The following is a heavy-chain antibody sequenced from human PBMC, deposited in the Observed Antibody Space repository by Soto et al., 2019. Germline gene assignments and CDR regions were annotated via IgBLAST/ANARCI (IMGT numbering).Heavy chain of an antibody. CDR2: ISDDGDDN. D-gene: IGHD3-16*01. V-gene: IGHV3-30*03. Sequence: QVQLVESGGGVVQPGRSPRLSCAASGFSFSTFGMHWVRQVPGKGLEWVAVISDDGDDNRYARFAKGRFIISRDNCKNTLYLQMNSLRVEDTAVYFCATGRGGLMDYRLDYWGQGVLVTVSS. CDR3: ATGRGGLMDYRLDY. CDR1: GFSFSTFG. J-gene: IGHJ4*02.